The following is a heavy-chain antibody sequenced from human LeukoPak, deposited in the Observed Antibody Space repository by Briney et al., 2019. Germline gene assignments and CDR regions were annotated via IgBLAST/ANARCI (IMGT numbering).Heavy chain of an antibody. CDR2: ISYDGSSQ. CDR3: AKEGAERISSCIQH. CDR1: GFTFSRYG. V-gene: IGHV3-30*18. D-gene: IGHD6-13*01. J-gene: IGHJ1*01. Sequence: GGSLRLSCAASGFTFSRYGMHWVRQAPGKGLEWVAVISYDGSSQYYADSVKGRFTIPRDNSKNTLYLQMNSLRAEDTAVYYCAKEGAERISSCIQHWGQGTLVTVSS.